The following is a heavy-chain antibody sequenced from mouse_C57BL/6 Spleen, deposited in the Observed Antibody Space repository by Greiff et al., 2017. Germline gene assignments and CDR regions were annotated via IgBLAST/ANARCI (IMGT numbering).Heavy chain of an antibody. CDR2: IDPSDSYT. CDR3: ARYGLRGGAMDY. Sequence: QVQLQQPGAELVIPGASVKLSCKASGYTFTSYWMHWVKQRPGQGLEWIGEIDPSDSYTNYNQKFKGKSTLTVDKSSSTAYMQLSSLTSEDSAVYYCARYGLRGGAMDYWGQGTSVTVSS. D-gene: IGHD1-1*01. V-gene: IGHV1-69*01. CDR1: GYTFTSYW. J-gene: IGHJ4*01.